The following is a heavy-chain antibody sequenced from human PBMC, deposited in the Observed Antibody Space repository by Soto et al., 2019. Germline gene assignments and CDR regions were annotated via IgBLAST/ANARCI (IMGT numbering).Heavy chain of an antibody. CDR3: ARTSSGDNYFDH. J-gene: IGHJ4*02. CDR2: IYSGGST. D-gene: IGHD4-17*01. V-gene: IGHV3-53*01. Sequence: PGGSLRLSCAASGFAVSNSYMSWVRQAPGKGLEWVSVIYSGGSTYYADSVKGRFTVSRDNSKNTVYLQMNSPRAEDTAVYYCARTSSGDNYFDHWGQGTLVTVSS. CDR1: GFAVSNSY.